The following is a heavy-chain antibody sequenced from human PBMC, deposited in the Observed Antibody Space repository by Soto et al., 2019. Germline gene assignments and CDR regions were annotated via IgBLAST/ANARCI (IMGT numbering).Heavy chain of an antibody. V-gene: IGHV3-64*02. Sequence: GGSLRLSCAASGFTFSSYAMSWVRQAPGKGREYVSAISSSGDSTYYADSVKGRFTISRDNSKNTMYLQMGSLRVEDMAFYYCARGIYFGSARYYFDYWGQGALVTVSS. CDR3: ARGIYFGSARYYFDY. J-gene: IGHJ4*02. CDR1: GFTFSSYA. D-gene: IGHD3-10*01. CDR2: ISSSGDST.